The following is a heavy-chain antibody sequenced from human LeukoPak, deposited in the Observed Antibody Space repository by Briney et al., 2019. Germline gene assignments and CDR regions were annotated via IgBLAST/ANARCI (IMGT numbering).Heavy chain of an antibody. V-gene: IGHV4-34*01. J-gene: IGHJ4*02. D-gene: IGHD6-13*01. CDR2: INHSGST. CDR1: GGSFSGYY. Sequence: SETLSLTCAVYGGSFSGYYCSWIRQPPGKGLEWIGEINHSGSTNYNPSLKSRVTISVDTSKNQFSLKLSSVTAADTAVYYCARGAVYSSSWYEDYFDYWGQGTLVTVSS. CDR3: ARGAVYSSSWYEDYFDY.